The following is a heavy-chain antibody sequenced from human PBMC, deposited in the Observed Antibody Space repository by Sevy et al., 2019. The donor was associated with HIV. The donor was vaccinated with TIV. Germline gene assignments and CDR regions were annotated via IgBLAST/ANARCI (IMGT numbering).Heavy chain of an antibody. CDR1: GGSISSYY. J-gene: IGHJ6*02. CDR2: IYYSGST. V-gene: IGHV4-59*01. Sequence: SETLSLTCTVSGGSISSYYWSWIRQPPGKGLEWIGYIYYSGSTNYNPSLKSRVTISVDTSKNQFSLKLSSVTAADTAVYYCARDGNRATNYYGMEVWGQGTTVTVSS. CDR3: ARDGNRATNYYGMEV. D-gene: IGHD3-10*01.